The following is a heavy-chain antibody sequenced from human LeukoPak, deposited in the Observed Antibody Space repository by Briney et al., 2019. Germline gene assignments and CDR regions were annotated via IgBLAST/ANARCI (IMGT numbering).Heavy chain of an antibody. CDR1: GYTLTELS. CDR2: FDPEDGET. V-gene: IGHV1-24*01. D-gene: IGHD1-26*01. CDR3: ATDRVVGATGGVDDDAFDI. Sequence: GASVKVSCRVSGYTLTELSMHWVRQAPGKGLEWMGGFDPEDGETIYAQKFQGRVTMTEDTSTDTAYMELSSLRSEDTAVYYCATDRVVGATGGVDDDAFDIWGQGTMVTVSS. J-gene: IGHJ3*02.